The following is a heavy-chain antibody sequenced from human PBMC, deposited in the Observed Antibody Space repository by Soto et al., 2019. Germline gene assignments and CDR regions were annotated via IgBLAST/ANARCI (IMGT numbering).Heavy chain of an antibody. Sequence: QVQLVQSGAEVKKPGSSVKVSCKASGGTFSSYTISWVRQAPGQGLEWMGRIIPILGIANYAQKFQGRVTITADKSTSTAYMELSSLRSEDTAVYYCAREFADSSGLDYWGQGTLVTVSS. V-gene: IGHV1-69*08. CDR3: AREFADSSGLDY. J-gene: IGHJ4*02. CDR1: GGTFSSYT. CDR2: IIPILGIA. D-gene: IGHD3-22*01.